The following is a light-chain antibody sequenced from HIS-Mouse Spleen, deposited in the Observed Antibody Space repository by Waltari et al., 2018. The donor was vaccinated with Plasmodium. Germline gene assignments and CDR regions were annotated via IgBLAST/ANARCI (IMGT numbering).Light chain of an antibody. J-gene: IGLJ3*02. Sequence: SYELTQPPSVSVSPGQTARITCSGDALPKQYAYWYQKKPGQAPGPVIYKDSERPSGITERFSGSSSGTTVTLTISGVQAEDEADYYCQSADSSGTPNWVFGGGTKLTVL. V-gene: IGLV3-25*03. CDR1: ALPKQY. CDR3: QSADSSGTPNWV. CDR2: KDS.